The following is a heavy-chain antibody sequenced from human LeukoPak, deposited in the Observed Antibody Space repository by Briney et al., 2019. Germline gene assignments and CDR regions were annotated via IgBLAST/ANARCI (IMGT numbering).Heavy chain of an antibody. Sequence: GGSLRLSCAAPGFTFSSYWMSWVRQAPGKGLEWVANIKQDGSEKYYVDSVKGRFTISRDNAKNSLYLQMNSLRAEDTAVYYCARVAAGRYYYYYYMDVWGKGTTVTVSS. CDR2: IKQDGSEK. CDR1: GFTFSSYW. D-gene: IGHD3-10*01. V-gene: IGHV3-7*01. CDR3: ARVAAGRYYYYYYMDV. J-gene: IGHJ6*03.